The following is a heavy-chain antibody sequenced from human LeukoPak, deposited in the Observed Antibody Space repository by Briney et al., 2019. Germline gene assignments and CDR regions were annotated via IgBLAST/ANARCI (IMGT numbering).Heavy chain of an antibody. D-gene: IGHD3-10*01. CDR2: IIPIFGTA. Sequence: SVKVSCKASGGTFSSYAISWVRQAPGQGLEWMGGIIPIFGTANYAQKFQGRVTITTDESTSTAYMELSSLRSEDTAVYYCARAHYYGTGSYYYWGQGTLVTVSS. J-gene: IGHJ4*02. V-gene: IGHV1-69*05. CDR3: ARAHYYGTGSYYY. CDR1: GGTFSSYA.